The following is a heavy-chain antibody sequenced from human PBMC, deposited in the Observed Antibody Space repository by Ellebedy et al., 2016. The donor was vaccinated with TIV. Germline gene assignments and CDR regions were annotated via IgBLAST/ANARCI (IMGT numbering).Heavy chain of an antibody. CDR2: IYYSGST. D-gene: IGHD6-19*01. Sequence: MPSETLSLTCTVSGGSISSSSYYWGWIRQPPGKGLEWIGSIYYSGSTYYNPSLKSRVTISVDTSKNQFSLKLSSVTAADTAVYYCARVDSGWCFDYWGQGTLVTISS. CDR1: GGSISSSSYY. J-gene: IGHJ4*02. CDR3: ARVDSGWCFDY. V-gene: IGHV4-39*01.